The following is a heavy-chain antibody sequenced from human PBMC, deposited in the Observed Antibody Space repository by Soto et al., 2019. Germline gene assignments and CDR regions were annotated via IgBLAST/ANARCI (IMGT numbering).Heavy chain of an antibody. J-gene: IGHJ3*02. V-gene: IGHV1-69*02. CDR1: GGTFSSYT. CDR2: IIPILGIA. CDR3: ASSGYDFDMAFDI. D-gene: IGHD5-12*01. Sequence: ASVKVSCKASGGTFSSYTISWVRQAPGQGLEWMGRIIPILGIANYAQKFQGRVTITADKSTSTAYMELSSLRSEDTAVYYCASSGYDFDMAFDIWGQGTMVTVSS.